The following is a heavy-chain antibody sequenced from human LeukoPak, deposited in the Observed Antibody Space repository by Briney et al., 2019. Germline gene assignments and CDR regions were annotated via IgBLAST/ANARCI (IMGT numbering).Heavy chain of an antibody. Sequence: SETLSLTCTVSGGSISSYYWSWIRQPAGKGLEWIGRIYTSGSTNYNPSLKSRVTMSADTSKNQFSLKLSSVTAADTAVYYCARDIPTNNGCDAFDIWGQGTMVTVSS. CDR2: IYTSGST. J-gene: IGHJ3*02. D-gene: IGHD1/OR15-1a*01. V-gene: IGHV4-4*07. CDR1: GGSISSYY. CDR3: ARDIPTNNGCDAFDI.